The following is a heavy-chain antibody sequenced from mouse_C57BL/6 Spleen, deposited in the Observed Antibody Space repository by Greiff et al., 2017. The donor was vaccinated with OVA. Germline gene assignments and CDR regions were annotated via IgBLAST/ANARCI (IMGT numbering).Heavy chain of an antibody. J-gene: IGHJ3*01. Sequence: ESGPGLVKPSQSLSLTCSVTGYSITSGYYWNWIRQFPGNKLEWMGYISYDGSNNYNPSLKNRISITRDTSKNQFFLKLNSVTTEDTATYYCARAGDSWFAYWGQGTLVTVSA. CDR1: GYSITSGYY. V-gene: IGHV3-6*01. CDR2: ISYDGSN. CDR3: ARAGDSWFAY.